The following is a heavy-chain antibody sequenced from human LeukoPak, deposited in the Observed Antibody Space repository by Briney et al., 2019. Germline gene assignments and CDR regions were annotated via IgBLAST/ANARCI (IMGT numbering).Heavy chain of an antibody. J-gene: IGHJ4*02. CDR2: IKEDGSEI. CDR1: AFTFSSYW. CDR3: ARDRGYSSFDY. V-gene: IGHV3-7*01. D-gene: IGHD4-23*01. Sequence: PGGSLRLSYEASAFTFSSYWMSWVRQALGKGLEWVANIKEDGSEINYVDSVKGRFTISRDNAKNSLFLQMNSLRVEDTAVYYCARDRGYSSFDYWGQGTLVTVSS.